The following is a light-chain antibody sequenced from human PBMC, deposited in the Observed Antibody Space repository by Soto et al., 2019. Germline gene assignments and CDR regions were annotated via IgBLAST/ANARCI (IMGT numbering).Light chain of an antibody. J-gene: IGKJ2*02. CDR3: LQHDSFPCT. CDR2: AAS. Sequence: DIQMTQSPSSLSASVGHTVTITCRASQDVRSDLGWYQHKPGKAPKRLIYAASRLQGGVTSRFSGSGSGTECAVTIDSLQPEDSATYCCLQHDSFPCTFGQGTRLEI. CDR1: QDVRSD. V-gene: IGKV1-17*01.